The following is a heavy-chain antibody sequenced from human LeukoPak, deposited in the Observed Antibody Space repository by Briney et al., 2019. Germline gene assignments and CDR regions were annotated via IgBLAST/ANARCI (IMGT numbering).Heavy chain of an antibody. V-gene: IGHV1-2*02. D-gene: IGHD3-10*01. CDR3: ASLSEGYYGSGVRAFDI. Sequence: GASVKVSCKASGYTFTGYYMHWVRQAPGQGLEWMGWINPNSGGTNYAQKFQGRVTMTRDTSISTAYMELSRLRSDDTAVYYCASLSEGYYGSGVRAFDIWGQGTMVTVSS. CDR1: GYTFTGYY. CDR2: INPNSGGT. J-gene: IGHJ3*02.